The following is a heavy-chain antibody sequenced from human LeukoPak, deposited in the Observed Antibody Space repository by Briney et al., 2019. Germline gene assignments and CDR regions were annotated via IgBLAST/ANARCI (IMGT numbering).Heavy chain of an antibody. CDR2: IFYSGST. V-gene: IGHV4-61*05. CDR3: ARVERFLEWLPGAEYFQH. D-gene: IGHD3-3*01. J-gene: IGHJ1*01. Sequence: SETLSLTCTVSGGSISSSSHYWGWIRQPPGKGLEWIGYIFYSGSTNYNPSLKSRVTISVDTSKNQFSLRLSSVTTADTAVYYCARVERFLEWLPGAEYFQHWGQGTLVTVSS. CDR1: GGSISSSSHY.